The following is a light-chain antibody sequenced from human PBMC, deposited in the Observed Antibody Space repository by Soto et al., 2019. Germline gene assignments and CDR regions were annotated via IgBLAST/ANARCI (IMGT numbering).Light chain of an antibody. Sequence: QAVVTQEPSLTVSPXGTVTLTCASSTGAVTSAYYPNWFQQKPGQAPRALIYSTDSKHSWTPARFSGSLLGGKAALTLSGVQPEDEADYYCLLYYGAAVVFGGGTKLTVL. CDR2: STD. V-gene: IGLV7-43*01. CDR3: LLYYGAAVV. CDR1: TGAVTSAYY. J-gene: IGLJ2*01.